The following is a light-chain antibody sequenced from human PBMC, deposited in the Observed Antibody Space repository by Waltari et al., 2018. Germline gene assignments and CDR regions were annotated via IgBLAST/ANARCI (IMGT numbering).Light chain of an antibody. Sequence: QTVVTQEPSLTVSPGGTVTLTCASITGAVTSGYYPNWFQQNPGQAPRTRIYSTSNKHTGTPARVSGSLLGGKAALTLSGVQPEDEAEYYCLLYDGGARRVFGTGTKVTVL. CDR3: LLYDGGARRV. CDR2: STS. J-gene: IGLJ1*01. V-gene: IGLV7-43*01. CDR1: TGAVTSGYY.